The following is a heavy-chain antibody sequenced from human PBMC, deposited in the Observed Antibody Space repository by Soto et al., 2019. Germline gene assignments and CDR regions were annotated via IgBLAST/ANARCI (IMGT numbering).Heavy chain of an antibody. CDR3: AMSPTIRYSERFDY. CDR2: ISGSGGST. J-gene: IGHJ4*02. Sequence: GGSLRLSCAASGFTFSSYAMSWVRQAPGKGLEWVSAISGSGGSTYYADSVKGRFTISRDNSKNTLYLQMNSLRAEDTAVYYCAMSPTIRYSERFDYWGQGTLVTVSS. D-gene: IGHD5-12*01. CDR1: GFTFSSYA. V-gene: IGHV3-23*01.